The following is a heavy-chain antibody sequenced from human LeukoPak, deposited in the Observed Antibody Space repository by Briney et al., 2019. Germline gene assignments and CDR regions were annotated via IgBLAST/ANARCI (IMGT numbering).Heavy chain of an antibody. CDR1: GGSISSSSYY. J-gene: IGHJ4*02. CDR3: APYYYDSSGYYY. V-gene: IGHV4-39*01. CDR2: IYYSGRT. D-gene: IGHD3-22*01. Sequence: PSEXLSLTCNVSGGSISSSSYYWGWVRQPPGTGREWVGSIYYSGRTYNNTSRKSRVTISVDTSKNQFSLKLSSVTAADTAVYYCAPYYYDSSGYYYWGQGTLVTVSS.